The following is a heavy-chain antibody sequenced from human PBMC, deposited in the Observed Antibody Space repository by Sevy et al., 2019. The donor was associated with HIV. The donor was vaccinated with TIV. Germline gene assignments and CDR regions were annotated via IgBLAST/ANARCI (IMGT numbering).Heavy chain of an antibody. CDR1: GGSITSLY. CDR3: AGENAWGSGYS. J-gene: IGHJ4*02. V-gene: IGHV4-59*08. D-gene: IGHD6-19*01. CDR2: IYYNGHI. Sequence: SETLSLTCTVSGGSITSLYWNWIRQPPGKGLEWIASIYYNGHINYNPSLKSRVTFSLDTSKNQFSLRLSSVTAADTAMYYCAGENAWGSGYSWGQGTLVTVSS.